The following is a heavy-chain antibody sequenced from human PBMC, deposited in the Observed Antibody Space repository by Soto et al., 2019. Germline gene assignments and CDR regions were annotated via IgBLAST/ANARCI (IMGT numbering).Heavy chain of an antibody. Sequence: GSSVKVSCKASGGTFSSYAISWVRQASGQGLEWMGGIIPIFGTANYAQKFQGRVTITADESTSTAYMELSSLRSEDTAVYYCAFRENTAMVPKRNLAWGQGTLVTVSS. CDR2: IIPIFGTA. J-gene: IGHJ4*02. CDR3: AFRENTAMVPKRNLA. D-gene: IGHD5-18*01. CDR1: GGTFSSYA. V-gene: IGHV1-69*13.